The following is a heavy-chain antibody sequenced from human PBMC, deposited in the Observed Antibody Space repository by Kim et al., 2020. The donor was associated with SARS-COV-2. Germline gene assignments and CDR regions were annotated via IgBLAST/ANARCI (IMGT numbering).Heavy chain of an antibody. CDR1: GFTFSNAW. J-gene: IGHJ4*02. CDR2: IESKTNGGTT. CDR3: TTVSLTGTFDY. Sequence: GGSLRLSCAASGFTFSNAWVSWVRQAPGKGLEWVGRIESKTNGGTTDYAAPVKGRFTISRDDSENTLYLQMNSLKTEDTAVYYCTTVSLTGTFDYWGQGT. D-gene: IGHD3-10*01. V-gene: IGHV3-15*04.